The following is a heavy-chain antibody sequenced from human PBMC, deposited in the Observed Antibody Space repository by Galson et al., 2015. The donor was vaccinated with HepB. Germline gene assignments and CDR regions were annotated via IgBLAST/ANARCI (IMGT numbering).Heavy chain of an antibody. CDR2: INSDGSST. CDR3: ASAVDDYYYGMDV. D-gene: IGHD2-2*01. J-gene: IGHJ6*02. V-gene: IGHV3-74*01. Sequence: SLRLSCAASGFTFSSYWMHWVRQAPGKGLVWVSRINSDGSSTSYADSVKGRFTISRDNAKNTLYLQMNSLRAEDTAVYYCASAVDDYYYGMDVWGQGTTVTVSS. CDR1: GFTFSSYW.